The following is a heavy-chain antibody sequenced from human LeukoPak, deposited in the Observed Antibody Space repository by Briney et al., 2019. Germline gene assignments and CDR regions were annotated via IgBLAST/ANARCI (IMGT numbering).Heavy chain of an antibody. Sequence: SETLSLTCTVSGGSISSSSYYWGWIRQPPGKWLKWIGSIYYSGSTYYNPSLKSRFNISVDTSKNQSSLKLSSVAAADTAVYYCARDGALSGGYYQESIPIDYWGQGTLVTVSS. CDR2: IYYSGST. J-gene: IGHJ4*02. V-gene: IGHV4-39*07. D-gene: IGHD3-22*01. CDR3: ARDGALSGGYYQESIPIDY. CDR1: GGSISSSSYY.